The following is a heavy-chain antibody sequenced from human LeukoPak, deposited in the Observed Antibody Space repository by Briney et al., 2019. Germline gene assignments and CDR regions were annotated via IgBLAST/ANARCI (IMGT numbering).Heavy chain of an antibody. D-gene: IGHD3-22*01. CDR3: ARDQGYYYDSSGYYQTPTLYYFDY. CDR1: GYTFTSYY. J-gene: IGHJ4*02. Sequence: ASVKVSCKASGYTFTSYYMHWVRQAPGQGLEWMGIINPSGGSTSYAQKLQGRVTMTTDTSTSTAYMELRSLRSDDTAVYYCARDQGYYYDSSGYYQTPTLYYFDYWGQGTLVTVSS. V-gene: IGHV1-46*01. CDR2: INPSGGST.